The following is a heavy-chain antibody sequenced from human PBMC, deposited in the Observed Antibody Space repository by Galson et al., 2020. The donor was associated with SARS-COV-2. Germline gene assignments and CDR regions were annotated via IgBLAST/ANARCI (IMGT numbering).Heavy chain of an antibody. Sequence: GESLKISCAASGFTFSDYYMSWIRQAPGKGLEWVSYISSSGSTIYYADSVKGRFTISRDNAKNSLYLQMNSLRAEDTAVYYCARDHNDSGSYHYNWFDPWGQGTLVTVSS. CDR3: ARDHNDSGSYHYNWFDP. CDR2: ISSSGSTI. D-gene: IGHD1-26*01. CDR1: GFTFSDYY. V-gene: IGHV3-11*01. J-gene: IGHJ5*02.